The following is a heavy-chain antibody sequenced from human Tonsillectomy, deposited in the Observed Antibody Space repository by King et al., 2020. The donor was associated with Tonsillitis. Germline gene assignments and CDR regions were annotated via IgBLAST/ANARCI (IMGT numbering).Heavy chain of an antibody. J-gene: IGHJ1*01. V-gene: IGHV4-31*03. CDR1: GGSISSGGYY. CDR3: ARDDRDYYGFTRFQH. D-gene: IGHD3-10*01. CDR2: IYYSGST. Sequence: QLQESGPGLVKPSQTLSLTCTVSGGSISSGGYYWSWIRQHPGKGLEWVGYIYYSGSTYYNPSLKSRVTISVDTSKNQFSLKLSSVTAADTAVYYCARDDRDYYGFTRFQHWGQGTLVTVSS.